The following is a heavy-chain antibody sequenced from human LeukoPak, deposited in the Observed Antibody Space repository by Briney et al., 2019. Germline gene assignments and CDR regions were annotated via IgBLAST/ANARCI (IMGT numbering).Heavy chain of an antibody. CDR3: ARGGIPTGPYYYFYYMDV. CDR1: GFTFSRHV. J-gene: IGHJ6*03. CDR2: ISYDGNNK. V-gene: IGHV3-30*01. D-gene: IGHD3-10*01. Sequence: GSSLRLSCAASGFTFSRHVMHWVRQAPGKGLEWVASISYDGNNKFHADPVKGRFTIPRDNSRNTLYLQMNCLRGEDAAVYSCARGGIPTGPYYYFYYMDVWGKGTAVAVSS.